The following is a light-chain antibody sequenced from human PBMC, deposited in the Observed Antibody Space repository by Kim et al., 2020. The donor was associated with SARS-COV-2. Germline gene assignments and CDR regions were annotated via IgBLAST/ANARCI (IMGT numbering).Light chain of an antibody. CDR3: LSADSSDSWV. CDR1: ALPKQY. J-gene: IGLJ3*02. V-gene: IGLV3-25*03. Sequence: SYELTQPPSVSVSPGQTARITCSGDALPKQYAYWYQQKPGQAPVVLIYKDTERPSGIPERFSGSSSGTTVTLTIRGVQAEDEADYYCLSADSSDSWVFGG. CDR2: KDT.